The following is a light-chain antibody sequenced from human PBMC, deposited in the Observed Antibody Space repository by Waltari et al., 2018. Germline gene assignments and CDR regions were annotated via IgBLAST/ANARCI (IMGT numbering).Light chain of an antibody. CDR3: SSYTSSSTPYV. V-gene: IGLV2-14*01. CDR1: SSDVGGYNY. Sequence: QSALTQPASVSGSPGQSITISCTGTSSDVGGYNYVSWYQQHPGKAPKLMIYDVSKRPSGFSNRFSGSKSGNTASLTISELQAEDEADYYCSSYTSSSTPYVFGTGTKVTVL. CDR2: DVS. J-gene: IGLJ1*01.